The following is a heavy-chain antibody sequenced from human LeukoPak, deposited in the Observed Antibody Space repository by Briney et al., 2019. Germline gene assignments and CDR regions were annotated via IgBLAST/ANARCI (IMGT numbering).Heavy chain of an antibody. D-gene: IGHD5-18*01. CDR1: GYIFNSYG. CDR3: TTVLPGIQLWSRPLWFFDL. V-gene: IGHV1-24*01. J-gene: IGHJ2*01. CDR2: FDPEDGQT. Sequence: AASVKVSCKASGYIFNSYGITWVRQAPGKGLEWMGGFDPEDGQTIYAQKFQGRVTMTEDTSTDTAFINLDSLRSEDTAVYYCTTVLPGIQLWSRPLWFFDLWGRGTLVIVSS.